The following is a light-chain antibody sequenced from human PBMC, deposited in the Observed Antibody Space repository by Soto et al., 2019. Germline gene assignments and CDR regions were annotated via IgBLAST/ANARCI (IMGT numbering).Light chain of an antibody. Sequence: DIQMTQSPSSLSASVGDRVTITCRASQSISTYLNWYQQKPGKAPKLLIYATSSLQSGVPSRFSGSGSGTDFTLTISSLQPEDFATYYCQQGYSTITFGQGTRLEIK. CDR2: ATS. V-gene: IGKV1-39*01. CDR1: QSISTY. CDR3: QQGYSTIT. J-gene: IGKJ5*01.